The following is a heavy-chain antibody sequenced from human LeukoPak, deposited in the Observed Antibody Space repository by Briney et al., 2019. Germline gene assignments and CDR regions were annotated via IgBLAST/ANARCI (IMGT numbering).Heavy chain of an antibody. CDR2: ISGSGGST. Sequence: GGSLRLSCAASGFTFSSYAMSWVRQPPGEGLGWVSAISGSGGSTYYADSVKGRFTISRDNSKNTLYLQMNSLRAEDTAVYYCAKDLRMVRGPPGYWGQGTLVTVSS. D-gene: IGHD3-10*01. CDR1: GFTFSSYA. V-gene: IGHV3-23*01. CDR3: AKDLRMVRGPPGY. J-gene: IGHJ4*02.